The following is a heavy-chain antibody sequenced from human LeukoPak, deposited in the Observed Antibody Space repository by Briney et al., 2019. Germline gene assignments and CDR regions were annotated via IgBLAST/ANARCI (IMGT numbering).Heavy chain of an antibody. D-gene: IGHD3-3*01. CDR1: GFTFSSYW. CDR3: ARDVYDFWSGTGRWFDP. V-gene: IGHV3-7*01. Sequence: GGSLRLSCAASGFTFSSYWMSWVRQAPGKGLEWVANIKQDGSEKYYVDSVKGRFTISRDNAKNSLYLQMNSLIAEDTAVYYCARDVYDFWSGTGRWFDPWGQGTLVTVSS. CDR2: IKQDGSEK. J-gene: IGHJ5*02.